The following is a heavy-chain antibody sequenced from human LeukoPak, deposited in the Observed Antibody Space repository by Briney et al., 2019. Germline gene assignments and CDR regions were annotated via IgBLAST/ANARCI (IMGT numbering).Heavy chain of an antibody. J-gene: IGHJ4*02. CDR2: IWYDGSSQ. CDR3: ARDDRGSCSTNAIDY. D-gene: IGHD1-26*01. CDR1: GFIFSTYW. V-gene: IGHV3-33*08. Sequence: QPGGSLRLSCAASGFIFSTYWMNWVRQAPGKGLEWVAVIWYDGSSQYYADTVKGRFTISRDNSNNTLFLQMNSLRAEDTAVYYCARDDRGSCSTNAIDYWGQGTLVTVSS.